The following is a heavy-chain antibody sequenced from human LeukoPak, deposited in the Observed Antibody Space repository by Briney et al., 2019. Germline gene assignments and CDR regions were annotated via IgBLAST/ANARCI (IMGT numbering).Heavy chain of an antibody. CDR1: GGSISSYY. J-gene: IGHJ4*02. D-gene: IGHD7-27*01. CDR2: IHYSGTT. V-gene: IGHV4-59*08. Sequence: SETLSLTCTVSGGSISSYYWSWIRQPPGKGLEWIGYIHYSGTTNYNPSLKSRVSMSVDTSKNQFSLKLSSVTAADTAVYYCAQLGKKDYWGQGTLVTVSS. CDR3: AQLGKKDY.